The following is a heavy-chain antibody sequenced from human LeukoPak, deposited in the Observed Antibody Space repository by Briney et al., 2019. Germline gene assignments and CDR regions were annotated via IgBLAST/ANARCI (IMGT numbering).Heavy chain of an antibody. CDR3: ARAGYSGSYWTLFDY. CDR2: ISYDGSNK. J-gene: IGHJ4*02. V-gene: IGHV3-30*04. D-gene: IGHD1-26*01. Sequence: GGSLRLSCAASGFTFSSYAMHWVRQAPGKGLEWVAVISYDGSNKYYADSVKGRFTISRDNAKNSLYLQMNSLRAEDTAVYYCARAGYSGSYWTLFDYWGQGTLVTVSS. CDR1: GFTFSSYA.